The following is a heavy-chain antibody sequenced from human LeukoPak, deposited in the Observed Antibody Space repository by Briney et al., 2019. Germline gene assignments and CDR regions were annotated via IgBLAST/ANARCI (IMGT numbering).Heavy chain of an antibody. Sequence: GGSLRLSCAASGFTFSSYAMSWVRQAPGKGLKWVSAISGSGGSTYYADSVKGRFTISRDNSKDTLYLQMNSLRAEDTAVYYCANFGAAAADYYYYGMDVWGQGTTVTVSS. CDR2: ISGSGGST. CDR1: GFTFSSYA. V-gene: IGHV3-23*01. J-gene: IGHJ6*02. CDR3: ANFGAAAADYYYYGMDV. D-gene: IGHD6-13*01.